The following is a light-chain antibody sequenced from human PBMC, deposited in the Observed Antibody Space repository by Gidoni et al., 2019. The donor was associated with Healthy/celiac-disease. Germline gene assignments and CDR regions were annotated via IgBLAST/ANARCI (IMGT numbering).Light chain of an antibody. J-gene: IGLJ2*01. V-gene: IGLV1-44*01. Sequence: QSVLPPPPSASGTPGQRVTISCSGSSSNIGSNTVNWYQQLPGTAPKLLIYSNNQRPSGVHDRFSGSKSGTSDSLAISGLQSEDEADYYCAAWDDSLNGVVFGGGTKLTVL. CDR3: AAWDDSLNGVV. CDR2: SNN. CDR1: SSNIGSNT.